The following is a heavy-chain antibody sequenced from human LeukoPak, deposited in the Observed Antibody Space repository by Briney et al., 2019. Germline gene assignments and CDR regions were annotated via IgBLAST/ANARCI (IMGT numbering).Heavy chain of an antibody. CDR2: FDPEDGET. CDR1: GYTLTESS. Sequence: GASVKVSCKVSGYTLTESSMHWVRQAPGKGLEWMGGFDPEDGETIYAQKFQGRVTMTEDTSTDTAYMELSSLRSEDTAVYYCATAKSKSYYYDSSGYYVYYYYGMDVWGQGTTVTVSS. CDR3: ATAKSKSYYYDSSGYYVYYYYGMDV. D-gene: IGHD3-22*01. J-gene: IGHJ6*02. V-gene: IGHV1-24*01.